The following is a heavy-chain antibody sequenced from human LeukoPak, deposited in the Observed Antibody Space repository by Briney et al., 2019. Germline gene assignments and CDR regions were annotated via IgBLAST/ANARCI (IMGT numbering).Heavy chain of an antibody. CDR3: AKDLSLATIAYDY. CDR2: ISGSGGST. V-gene: IGHV3-23*01. D-gene: IGHD5-12*01. CDR1: GFTFSSYW. J-gene: IGHJ4*02. Sequence: GGSLRLSCVVSGFTFSSYWMSWVRQAPGKGLEWVSAISGSGGSTYYADSVKGRFTISRDNSKNTLYLQMNSLRAEDTAVYYCAKDLSLATIAYDYWGQGTLVTVSS.